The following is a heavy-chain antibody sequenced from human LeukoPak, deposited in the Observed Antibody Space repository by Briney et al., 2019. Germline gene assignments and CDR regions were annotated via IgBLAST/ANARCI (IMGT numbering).Heavy chain of an antibody. CDR1: GGTFSSYA. J-gene: IGHJ1*01. D-gene: IGHD2-2*01. CDR2: IIPIFGTA. Sequence: SVKVSCTASGGTFSSYAISWVRQAPGQGLEWMGGIIPIFGTANYAQKFQGRVTITADKSTSTAYMELGSLRSEDTAVYYCARVIQLPNEYFQHWGQGTLVTVSS. CDR3: ARVIQLPNEYFQH. V-gene: IGHV1-69*06.